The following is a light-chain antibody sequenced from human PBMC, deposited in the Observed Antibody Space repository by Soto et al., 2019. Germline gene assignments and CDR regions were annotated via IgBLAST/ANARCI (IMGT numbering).Light chain of an antibody. Sequence: EIVLTQSPATLSLSPGERATLSCRASQSVTNNLAWYQQKSGQPPRLLIFDASNRATGVPARFSCSGAGSDFTLTISGLEPEGFAVHYFQRRSYWPLTLGQGGIVEMK. CDR2: DAS. V-gene: IGKV3-11*01. CDR1: QSVTNN. J-gene: IGKJ1*01. CDR3: QRRSYWPLT.